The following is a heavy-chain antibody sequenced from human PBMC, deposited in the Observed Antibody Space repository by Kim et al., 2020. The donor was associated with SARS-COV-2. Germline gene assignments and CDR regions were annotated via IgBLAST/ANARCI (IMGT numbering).Heavy chain of an antibody. V-gene: IGHV3-23*01. CDR3: AKGGAMDV. D-gene: IGHD1-26*01. Sequence: GGSLRLSCAASGFPFRSFEMSWVRQAPGKGLEWVSTISASGGRTYYADPVKGRFTISRDNSKNTLYLQMNSLRAEDTAIYFCAKGGAMDVLGQGTTVTVS. CDR2: ISASGGRT. CDR1: GFPFRSFE. J-gene: IGHJ6*02.